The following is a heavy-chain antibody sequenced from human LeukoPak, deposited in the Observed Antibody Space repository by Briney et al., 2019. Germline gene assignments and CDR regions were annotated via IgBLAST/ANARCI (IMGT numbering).Heavy chain of an antibody. CDR2: INPNSGGT. D-gene: IGHD2-15*01. J-gene: IGHJ1*01. CDR3: ARDHCSGGSCAEYFQH. Sequence: ASVKVSCKASGYTFTGYYMHWVRQAPGQGLEWMGWINPNSGGTNYAQKFQGRVTMTRDTSISTAYMELRRLRSDDTAVYYCARDHCSGGSCAEYFQHWGQGTLVTVSS. V-gene: IGHV1-2*02. CDR1: GYTFTGYY.